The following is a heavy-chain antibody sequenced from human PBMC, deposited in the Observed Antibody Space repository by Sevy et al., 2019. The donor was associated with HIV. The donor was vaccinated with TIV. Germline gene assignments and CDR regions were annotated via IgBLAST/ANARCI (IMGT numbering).Heavy chain of an antibody. D-gene: IGHD1-20*01. V-gene: IGHV1-18*04. CDR1: GYTFTSYG. Sequence: ASVKVSCKTSGYTFTSYGISWVRQAPGQGLEWMGWISTYNGSTNYAQKLQGRVTMTTDTSTSTAYMEVRTLRSDDTAVYYCARGHRITGTSRPPDYWGQGTLVTVSS. CDR2: ISTYNGST. CDR3: ARGHRITGTSRPPDY. J-gene: IGHJ4*02.